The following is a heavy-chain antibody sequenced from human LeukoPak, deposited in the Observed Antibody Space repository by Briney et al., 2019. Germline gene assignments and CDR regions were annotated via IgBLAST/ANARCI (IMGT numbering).Heavy chain of an antibody. Sequence: SQTLSLTCTVSGGSISSGSYYWSWIRQPAGKGLEWIGRIYTSGSTNYNPSLKSRVTMSVDTSKNQFSLKLSSVTAADTAVYYCARERHIYSYPPIYYYYGMDVWGQGTTVTVSS. D-gene: IGHD5-18*01. CDR3: ARERHIYSYPPIYYYYGMDV. CDR2: IYTSGST. V-gene: IGHV4-61*02. CDR1: GGSISSGSYY. J-gene: IGHJ6*01.